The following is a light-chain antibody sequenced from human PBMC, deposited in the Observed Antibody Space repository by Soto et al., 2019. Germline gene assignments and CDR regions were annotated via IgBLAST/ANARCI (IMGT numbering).Light chain of an antibody. V-gene: IGLV3-21*04. CDR1: NSGSKS. CDR2: YDN. J-gene: IGLJ2*01. Sequence: SYELTQPPSVSVAPGKTARITCGGNNSGSKSVHWYQQKPGQAPVLVIYYDNDRPSGIPERFSGSNSGNTATLTISRVEAGDEADYYCQVWDSSGDHVVFGGGTKLTVL. CDR3: QVWDSSGDHVV.